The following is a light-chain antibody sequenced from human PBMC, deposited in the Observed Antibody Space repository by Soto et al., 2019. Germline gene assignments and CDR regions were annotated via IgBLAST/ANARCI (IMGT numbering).Light chain of an antibody. CDR3: QQYNSYSPET. Sequence: DIQMTQSPSTLSASVGDRVTITCRASQSISSWLAWYQQKPGKAPKLLIYKASSLESGVPSRFSGSGSGTEFTLTISSLQPDDCATYYCQQYNSYSPETFGQVSKLEIK. CDR1: QSISSW. V-gene: IGKV1-5*03. J-gene: IGKJ1*01. CDR2: KAS.